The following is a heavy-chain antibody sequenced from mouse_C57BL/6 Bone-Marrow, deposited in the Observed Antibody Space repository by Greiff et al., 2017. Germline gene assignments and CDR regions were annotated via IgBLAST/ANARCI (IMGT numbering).Heavy chain of an antibody. Sequence: QVQLQQPGAELVKPGASVKLSCKASGYTFTSYWMQWVKQRPGQGLEWIGELDPSDSYTNYNQKFKGKATLTVDTSSSTAYMQLSSLTSEDSAVYYCARSWVLGRNYYAMDYWGQGTSVTVSS. CDR2: LDPSDSYT. J-gene: IGHJ4*01. CDR3: ARSWVLGRNYYAMDY. CDR1: GYTFTSYW. D-gene: IGHD2-3*01. V-gene: IGHV1-50*01.